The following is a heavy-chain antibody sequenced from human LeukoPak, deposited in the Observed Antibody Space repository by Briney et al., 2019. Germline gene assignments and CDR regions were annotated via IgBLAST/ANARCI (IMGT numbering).Heavy chain of an antibody. V-gene: IGHV3-23*01. J-gene: IGHJ4*02. CDR2: ISGGGDKI. CDR1: GFSFSSYA. D-gene: IGHD4-23*01. Sequence: GGSLRLSCAASGFSFSSYAISGVRQAPGRGLEWVSAISGGGDKIFYAGSLEGRFTISRDNSKNTLYMQMNSLRVEETAVYYCVKALADGGSFDHWAQGTLVTVSS. CDR3: VKALADGGSFDH.